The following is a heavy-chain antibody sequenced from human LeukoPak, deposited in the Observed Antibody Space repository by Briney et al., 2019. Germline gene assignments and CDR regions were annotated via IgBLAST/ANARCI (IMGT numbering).Heavy chain of an antibody. CDR2: ISDSGST. D-gene: IGHD4-17*01. V-gene: IGHV4-59*02. Sequence: PSETLSLTCTVSGGSVSSHYWSWIRQPPGKGLQWIGYISDSGSTNYNPSLKSRVTISVDTSKNQFSLKLSSVTAADTAVYYCGGPMTTVTSPIDYWGQGTLVTVSS. J-gene: IGHJ4*02. CDR3: GGPMTTVTSPIDY. CDR1: GGSVSSHY.